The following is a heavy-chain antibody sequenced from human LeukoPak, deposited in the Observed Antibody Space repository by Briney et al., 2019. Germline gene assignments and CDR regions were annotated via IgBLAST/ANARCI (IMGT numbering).Heavy chain of an antibody. CDR1: GGSISSSSYY. J-gene: IGHJ6*03. V-gene: IGHV4-39*07. CDR3: ARGAPHGYGSGSHYYYYMDV. Sequence: PSGTLSLTCAVSGGSISSSSYYWGWIRQPPGKGLEWIGSIYYSGSTYYNPSLKSRVTISVDTSKNQFSLKLSSVTAADTAVYYCARGAPHGYGSGSHYYYYMDVWGKGTTVTVSS. CDR2: IYYSGST. D-gene: IGHD3-10*01.